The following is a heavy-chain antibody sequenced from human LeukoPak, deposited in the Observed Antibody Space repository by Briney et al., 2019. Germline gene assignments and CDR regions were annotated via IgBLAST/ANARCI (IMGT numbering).Heavy chain of an antibody. CDR3: TRAESYRFQY. CDR1: GFTFSSSA. J-gene: IGHJ4*02. V-gene: IGHV3-21*01. Sequence: GGSLRLSCAASGFTFSSSALNWVRQAPGEGLEWVSSINNVGSHIYYAGSVRGRFTISRDNAKNSLYLQMSSLRAEDTAVYYCTRAESYRFQYWGQGTLVTVSS. D-gene: IGHD3-16*02. CDR2: INNVGSHI.